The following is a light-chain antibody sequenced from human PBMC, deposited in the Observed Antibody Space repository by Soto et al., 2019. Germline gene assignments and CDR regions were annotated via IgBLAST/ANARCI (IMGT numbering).Light chain of an antibody. J-gene: IGKJ5*01. CDR1: QSVTSNY. Sequence: EVVMTQSPATLSVSQGERATLSCRASQSVTSNYLAWYQQKPGQAPRLLIYGVSSRATGVPDRFSGSGSGTDFTLTISRLEPEDFAVYYCQQYNNWPPITFGQGTRLEIK. CDR2: GVS. CDR3: QQYNNWPPIT. V-gene: IGKV3-20*01.